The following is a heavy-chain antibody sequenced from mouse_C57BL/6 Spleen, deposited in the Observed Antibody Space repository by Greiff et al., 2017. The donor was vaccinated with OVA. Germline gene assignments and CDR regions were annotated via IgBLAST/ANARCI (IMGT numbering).Heavy chain of an antibody. CDR3: ARVDYLGDY. V-gene: IGHV1-26*01. CDR2: INPNNGGT. CDR1: GYTFTDYY. D-gene: IGHD2-4*01. Sequence: EVQLQQSGPELVKPGASVKISCKASGYTFTDYYMNWVKQSHGKSLEWIGDINPNNGGTSYNQKFKGKATLTVDKSSSTSYIELRGLTSEDSAVYYCARVDYLGDYWGQGTTLTVSS. J-gene: IGHJ2*01.